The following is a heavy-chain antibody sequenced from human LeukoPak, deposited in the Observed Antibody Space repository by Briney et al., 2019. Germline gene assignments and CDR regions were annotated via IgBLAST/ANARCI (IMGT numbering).Heavy chain of an antibody. CDR3: ARGGSSGWHPYYYYYMDV. D-gene: IGHD6-19*01. CDR1: GYTFTSYG. CDR2: ISAYNGNT. V-gene: IGHV1-18*01. J-gene: IGHJ6*03. Sequence: GASVKVSCKASGYTFTSYGISWVRQAPGQGLEWMGWISAYNGNTNYAQKLQGRVTMTTDTSTSTAYMELRSLRSEDTAVYYCARGGSSGWHPYYYYYMDVWGKGTTVTVSS.